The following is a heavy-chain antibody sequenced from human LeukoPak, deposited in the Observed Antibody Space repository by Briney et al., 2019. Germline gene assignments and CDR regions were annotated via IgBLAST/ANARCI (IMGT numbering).Heavy chain of an antibody. D-gene: IGHD2-15*01. CDR3: ARGADGVSSNSRGWFDP. CDR2: ITWNSDSI. J-gene: IGHJ5*02. Sequence: GGSLRLSCAASGFIFDDYAMHWVRQAPGKGLEWVSGITWNSDSIDYADSVKGRFTISRDNAKNSLYLQMNSLRAEDTAVYSCARGADGVSSNSRGWFDPWGQGTLVTVSS. V-gene: IGHV3-9*01. CDR1: GFIFDDYA.